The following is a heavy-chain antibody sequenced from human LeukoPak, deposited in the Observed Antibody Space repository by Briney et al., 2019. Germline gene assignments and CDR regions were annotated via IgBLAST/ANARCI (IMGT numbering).Heavy chain of an antibody. Sequence: PGGSLRLSCAASGFTFNNYAMSWVRQAPGKGLEWVANINQDGSEKYYVDSVEGRFTISRDNAKNSLYLQMNSLRAEDTAVYYCARGHYGMDVWGQGTTVTVSS. V-gene: IGHV3-7*05. CDR3: ARGHYGMDV. CDR1: GFTFNNYA. J-gene: IGHJ6*02. CDR2: INQDGSEK.